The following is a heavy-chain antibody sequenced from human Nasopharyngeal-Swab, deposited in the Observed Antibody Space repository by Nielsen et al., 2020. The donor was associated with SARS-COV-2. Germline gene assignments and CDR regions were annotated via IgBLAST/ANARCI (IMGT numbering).Heavy chain of an antibody. J-gene: IGHJ5*02. CDR2: IYYSGST. CDR1: GGSISSSSYY. V-gene: IGHV4-39*07. D-gene: IGHD6-6*01. Sequence: SETLSLTCTVSGGSISSSSYYWGWIRQPPGKGLEWIGSIYYSGSTNYNPSLKSRVTISVDTSKNQFSLKLSSVTAADTAVYYCAGVPSSSMSYWFDPWGQGTLVTVSS. CDR3: AGVPSSSMSYWFDP.